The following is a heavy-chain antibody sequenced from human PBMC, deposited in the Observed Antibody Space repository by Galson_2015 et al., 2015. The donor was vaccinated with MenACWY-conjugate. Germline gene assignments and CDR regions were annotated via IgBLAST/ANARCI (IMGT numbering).Heavy chain of an antibody. CDR3: ARQEIMVRGVPSAY. D-gene: IGHD3-10*01. J-gene: IGHJ4*02. CDR2: IYPGDSDT. V-gene: IGHV5-51*01. CDR1: GYKFSSYY. Sequence: QSGAEVKKPGEPLQISCTGSGYKFSSYYIDWVRQMPGKGLEWMGSIYPGDSDTRYSPSFQGQVTISADKSSNTAYLQWSSLKASDTAIYYCARQEIMVRGVPSAYWGQGTLVTVSP.